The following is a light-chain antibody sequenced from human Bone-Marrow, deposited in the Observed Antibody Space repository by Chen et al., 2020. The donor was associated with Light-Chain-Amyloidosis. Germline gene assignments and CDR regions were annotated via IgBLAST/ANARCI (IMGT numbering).Light chain of an antibody. CDR1: NIGSTS. V-gene: IGLV3-21*02. CDR2: DDS. CDR3: QVWDRSSDRPV. Sequence: SYVLTQPSSVSVAPGQTATIACGGNNIGSTSVHWYQQTPGQAPLLVVYDDSDRPSGIPERLASSNSGNTATLTISRVEAGDEADYDCQVWDRSSDRPVFGGGTKLTVL. J-gene: IGLJ3*02.